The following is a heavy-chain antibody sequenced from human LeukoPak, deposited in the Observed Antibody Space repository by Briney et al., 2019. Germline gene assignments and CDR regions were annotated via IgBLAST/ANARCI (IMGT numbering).Heavy chain of an antibody. D-gene: IGHD4-17*01. Sequence: SETLSLTCTVSGGPISSDDYYWTWIPQPPGKGLEWIGYIYYSGSTYSNPSLKSRVTISVDPSKNQFSLKLSSVTAADTAVYYCARVSLTTAPYFDYWGQGTLVTVSS. V-gene: IGHV4-30-4*01. CDR3: ARVSLTTAPYFDY. J-gene: IGHJ4*02. CDR1: GGPISSDDYY. CDR2: IYYSGST.